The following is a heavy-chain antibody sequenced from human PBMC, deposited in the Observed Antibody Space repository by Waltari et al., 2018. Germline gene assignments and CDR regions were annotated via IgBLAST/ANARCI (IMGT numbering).Heavy chain of an antibody. Sequence: QVQLQESGPGLVKPSETLSLTCTVSGGSISSYYWSWIRQPPGKGLEWSGYIYYRGSTNDNPSPKSRVTMSVDTSKNQCSLKLSSVTAADTAVYYCARRYSSGWYEGYYFDYWGQGTLVTVSS. CDR3: ARRYSSGWYEGYYFDY. CDR1: GGSISSYY. V-gene: IGHV4-59*01. CDR2: IYYRGST. D-gene: IGHD6-19*01. J-gene: IGHJ4*02.